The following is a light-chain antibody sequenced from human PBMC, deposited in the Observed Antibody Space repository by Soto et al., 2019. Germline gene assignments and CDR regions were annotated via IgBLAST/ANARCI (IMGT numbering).Light chain of an antibody. V-gene: IGKV1-33*01. J-gene: IGKJ4*01. Sequence: DIQMTQSPSSLSASVGDRVTITCQASQDISNYLNWYQQKPGKAPKLLIYDASNLETGVPSRFSRSGSGTAFTLTISSLQPEDIPTYYCQQYDNLPGTFGGGTKVEIK. CDR1: QDISNY. CDR3: QQYDNLPGT. CDR2: DAS.